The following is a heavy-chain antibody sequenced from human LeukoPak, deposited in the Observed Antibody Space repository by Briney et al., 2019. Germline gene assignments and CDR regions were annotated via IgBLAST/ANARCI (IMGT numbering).Heavy chain of an antibody. Sequence: PSETLSLTCAVYGGSFSGYYWSWSRQPPGKGLEWIGEINHSGSTNYNPSLKSRVTISVDTSKNQFSLKLSSVTAADTAVYYCAREAGYYDYVWGSYRSPYFDYWGQGTLVTVSS. CDR1: GGSFSGYY. J-gene: IGHJ4*02. D-gene: IGHD3-16*02. CDR2: INHSGST. V-gene: IGHV4-34*01. CDR3: AREAGYYDYVWGSYRSPYFDY.